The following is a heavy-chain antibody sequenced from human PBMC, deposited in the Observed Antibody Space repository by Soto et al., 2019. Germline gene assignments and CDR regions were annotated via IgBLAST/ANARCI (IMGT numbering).Heavy chain of an antibody. CDR1: GFIFSGSA. J-gene: IGHJ6*02. V-gene: IGHV3-73*01. CDR3: ARAPYQQWYGMDV. Sequence: GGSLRLSCAASGFIFSGSALHWVRQASGKGLEWVGRIRSKTNNYATDYAASVKGRLTISRDNAKNTLYLQMNSLRAEDTAVYYCARAPYQQWYGMDVWGQGTTVTVSS. CDR2: IRSKTNNYAT. D-gene: IGHD6-19*01.